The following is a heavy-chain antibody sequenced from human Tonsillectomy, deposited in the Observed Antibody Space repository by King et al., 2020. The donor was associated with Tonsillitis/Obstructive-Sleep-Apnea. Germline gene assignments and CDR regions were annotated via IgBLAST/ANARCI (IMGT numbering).Heavy chain of an antibody. CDR3: ALLVYCISTACFGLGPGDAFDI. J-gene: IGHJ3*02. Sequence: TLKESGPTLVKPPQTLTLTCTFSGFSLSTSGVGVGWIRQPPGKAMEWLALIYWDDDQRYSPSLKSRLTITKDTSKNQVVLTMTNMDPVDTATYYCALLVYCISTACFGLGPGDAFDIWGQGTMVTVSS. D-gene: IGHD2-2*01. CDR1: GFSLSTSGVG. V-gene: IGHV2-5*02. CDR2: IYWDDDQ.